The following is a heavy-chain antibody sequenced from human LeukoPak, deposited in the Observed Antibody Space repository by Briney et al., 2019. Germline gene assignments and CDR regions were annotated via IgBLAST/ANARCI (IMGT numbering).Heavy chain of an antibody. Sequence: GSLRLSCAASGFTFSSYGMHWVRQAPGKGLEWVAVMWYDGSNKYYADSVKGRFTISRDNSKNTLYLQMNSLRAEDTAVYYCARELEQLEYNYYYGMDVWGQGTTVTVSS. V-gene: IGHV3-33*01. CDR1: GFTFSSYG. CDR2: MWYDGSNK. CDR3: ARELEQLEYNYYYGMDV. D-gene: IGHD6-6*01. J-gene: IGHJ6*02.